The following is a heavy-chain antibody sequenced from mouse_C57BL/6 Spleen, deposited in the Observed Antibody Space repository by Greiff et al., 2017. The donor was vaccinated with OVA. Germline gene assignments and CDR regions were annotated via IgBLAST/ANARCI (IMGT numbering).Heavy chain of an antibody. V-gene: IGHV1-50*01. D-gene: IGHD1-1*01. CDR1: GYTFTSYW. CDR2: INPNNGGT. J-gene: IGHJ2*01. Sequence: QVQLQQPGAELVKPGASVKLSCKASGYTFTSYWMQWVKQRPGKSLEWIGDINPNNGGTSYNQKFKGKATLTVDKSSSTAYMELRSLTSEDSAVYYCARNDYYGSSYYFDYWGQGTTLTVSS. CDR3: ARNDYYGSSYYFDY.